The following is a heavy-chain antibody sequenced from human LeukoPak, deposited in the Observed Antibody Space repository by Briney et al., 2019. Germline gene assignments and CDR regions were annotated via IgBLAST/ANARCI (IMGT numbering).Heavy chain of an antibody. D-gene: IGHD1-7*01. CDR1: GGTFSSYA. CDR3: ARDVGITGTTFGAHDY. Sequence: TVKVSCKASGGTFSSYAISWVRQAPGQGLEWMGRIITILGIANYAQKFQGRVTITADKSTSTAYMELSSLRSEDTAVYYCARDVGITGTTFGAHDYWGQGTLVTVSS. CDR2: IITILGIA. J-gene: IGHJ4*02. V-gene: IGHV1-69*04.